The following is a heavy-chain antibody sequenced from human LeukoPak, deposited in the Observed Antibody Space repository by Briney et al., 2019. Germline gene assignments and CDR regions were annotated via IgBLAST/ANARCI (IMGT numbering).Heavy chain of an antibody. V-gene: IGHV3-15*01. CDR3: TTYLRWELPPFDY. CDR1: GFAFSDAW. J-gene: IGHJ4*02. D-gene: IGHD1-26*01. CDR2: IKSNADGGTT. Sequence: NPGGSLRLSCAASGFAFSDAWMCWVRQAPGKGLEWLGRIKSNADGGTTDYAAPVKGRFSISRDDSKNTLYLQMNSLKTEDTAVYYCTTYLRWELPPFDYWGQGTLVTVSS.